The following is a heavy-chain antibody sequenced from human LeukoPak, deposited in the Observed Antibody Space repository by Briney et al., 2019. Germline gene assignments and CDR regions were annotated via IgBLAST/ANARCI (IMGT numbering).Heavy chain of an antibody. CDR3: ANWIGSSSRDY. D-gene: IGHD6-6*01. CDR2: INSNGDEI. CDR1: GFTFSTYA. J-gene: IGHJ4*02. V-gene: IGHV3-23*01. Sequence: GGSLRLSCAASGFTFSTYAMTWVRQAPGKGLEWVSGINSNGDEIYYADSVRGRFSISRDNSNNALYLQMDSLRAEDTAVYYCANWIGSSSRDYWGQGTLVTVSS.